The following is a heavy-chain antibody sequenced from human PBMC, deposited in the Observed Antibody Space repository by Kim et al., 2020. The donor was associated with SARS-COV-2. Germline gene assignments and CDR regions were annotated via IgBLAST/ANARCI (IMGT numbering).Heavy chain of an antibody. CDR2: IYYSGST. V-gene: IGHV4-59*13. Sequence: SETLSLTCTVSGGSISSYYWSWIRQPPGKGLEWIGYIYYSGSTNYNPSLKSRVTISVDTSKNQFSLKLSSVTAADTAVYYCARVGSSSSWYYFDYWGQGTLVTVSS. CDR1: GGSISSYY. J-gene: IGHJ4*02. D-gene: IGHD6-6*01. CDR3: ARVGSSSSWYYFDY.